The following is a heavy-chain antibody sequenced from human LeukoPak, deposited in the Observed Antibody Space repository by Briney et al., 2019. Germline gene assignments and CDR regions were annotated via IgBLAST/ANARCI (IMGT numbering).Heavy chain of an antibody. CDR1: GGPIRSGGYY. D-gene: IGHD2-2*01. CDR3: ARDGGLRDCSSTSCYYYDYCMDV. V-gene: IGHV4-31*03. Sequence: SETLSLTCTVSGGPIRSGGYYWSWIRQHPGNGLEWIGSINYSGNTYYNPSLKSRVTISVDTSKNQFSLKLSSVTAADTAVYYCARDGGLRDCSSTSCYYYDYCMDVWGKGTTVTVSS. CDR2: INYSGNT. J-gene: IGHJ6*03.